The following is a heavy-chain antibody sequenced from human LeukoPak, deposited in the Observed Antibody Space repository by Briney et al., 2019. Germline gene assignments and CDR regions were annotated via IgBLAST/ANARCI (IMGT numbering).Heavy chain of an antibody. D-gene: IGHD3-10*01. J-gene: IGHJ4*02. CDR3: AAESRDGSGLSY. Sequence: SVKVSCKASGFTFTSSAVQWVRQARGQRLEWIGWIVVGSGNTNYAQKFQERVTITRDMSTSTAYMELSSLRSEDTAVYYCAAESRDGSGLSYWGQGTLVTVSS. CDR1: GFTFTSSA. CDR2: IVVGSGNT. V-gene: IGHV1-58*01.